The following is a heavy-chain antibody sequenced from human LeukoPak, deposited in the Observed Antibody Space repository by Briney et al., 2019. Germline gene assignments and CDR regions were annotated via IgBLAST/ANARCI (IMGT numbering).Heavy chain of an antibody. CDR3: AKDRHSSGYYGYFDY. J-gene: IGHJ4*02. D-gene: IGHD3-22*01. V-gene: IGHV3-30*18. Sequence: GGSLRLSCAASGFTFSTYSMNWVRQAPGKGLEWVAVISYDGSNKYYADSVKGRFTISRDNSKNTLYLQMNSLRAEDTAVYYCAKDRHSSGYYGYFDYWGQGTLVTVSS. CDR1: GFTFSTYS. CDR2: ISYDGSNK.